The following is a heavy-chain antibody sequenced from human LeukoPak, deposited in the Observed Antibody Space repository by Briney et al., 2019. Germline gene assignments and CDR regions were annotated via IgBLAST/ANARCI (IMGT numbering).Heavy chain of an antibody. Sequence: GGSLRLSRAVSGCIFSGYAMSWVRQAPGKGLEWVSGISGSGGVTYYADSVKGRFTISRDNAKNSLYLQMNSLRAEDTAVYYCARYPMVRGVIDYWGQGTLVTVSS. CDR1: GCIFSGYA. V-gene: IGHV3-23*01. D-gene: IGHD3-10*01. J-gene: IGHJ4*02. CDR2: ISGSGGVT. CDR3: ARYPMVRGVIDY.